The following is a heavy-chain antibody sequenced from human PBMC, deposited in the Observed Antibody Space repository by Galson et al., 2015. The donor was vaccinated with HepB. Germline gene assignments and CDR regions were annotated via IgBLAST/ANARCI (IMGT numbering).Heavy chain of an antibody. D-gene: IGHD2-15*01. CDR3: ARGVAASGLSYLLDS. Sequence: QSGAEVKKPGESLQISCETSGYSFVNYWIVWVRQMPGKGLEWMGIIWPRDSNTVYSPSFQGQVTISADKSISTAFLQWRSLKASDTAIYYCARGVAASGLSYLLDSWGQGTLVTVST. V-gene: IGHV5-51*03. CDR1: GYSFVNYW. CDR2: IWPRDSNT. J-gene: IGHJ5*01.